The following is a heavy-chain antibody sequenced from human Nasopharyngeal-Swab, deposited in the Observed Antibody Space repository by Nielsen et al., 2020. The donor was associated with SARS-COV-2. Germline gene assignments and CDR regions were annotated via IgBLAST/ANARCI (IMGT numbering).Heavy chain of an antibody. Sequence: REAPGKGLEWIGYIYYSGSTYYNPSLKSRVTISVDTSKNQFSLKLSSVTAADTAVYYCARGAIDCYDSSGYGDWGQGTLVTVSS. CDR3: ARGAIDCYDSSGYGD. V-gene: IGHV4-31*02. CDR2: IYYSGST. D-gene: IGHD3-22*01. J-gene: IGHJ4*02.